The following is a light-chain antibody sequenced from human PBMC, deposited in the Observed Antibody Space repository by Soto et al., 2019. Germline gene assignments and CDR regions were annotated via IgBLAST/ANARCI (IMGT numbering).Light chain of an antibody. CDR1: SSDVGGYNY. CDR2: DVS. V-gene: IGLV2-14*01. Sequence: QSVLTQPASVSGSPGQSITISCTGTSSDVGGYNYVSWYQQHPGKAPKLMIYDVSNRPSGVSNRFSGSNSGNTASLTISGLHAEDEADYYCSSYTSSSTLVVFGGGTKLTVL. J-gene: IGLJ2*01. CDR3: SSYTSSSTLVV.